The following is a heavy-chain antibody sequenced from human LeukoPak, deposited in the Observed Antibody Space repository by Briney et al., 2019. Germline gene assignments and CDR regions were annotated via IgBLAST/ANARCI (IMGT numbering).Heavy chain of an antibody. CDR2: IYYSGST. CDR3: ARDYGADYYYYYMDV. D-gene: IGHD4-17*01. CDR1: GGSVSSGSYY. Sequence: PSETLSLTCTVSGGSVSSGSYYWSWIRQPPGQGLEWIGYIYYSGSTNYNPSLKSRVTISVDTSKNQFSLKLSSVTAADTAVYYCARDYGADYYYYYMDVWGKGTTVTVSS. J-gene: IGHJ6*03. V-gene: IGHV4-61*01.